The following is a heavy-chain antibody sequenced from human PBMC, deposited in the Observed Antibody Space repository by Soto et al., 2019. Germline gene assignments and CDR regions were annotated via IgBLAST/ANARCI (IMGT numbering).Heavy chain of an antibody. CDR2: ISYDGSNK. V-gene: IGHV3-30*03. J-gene: IGHJ4*02. D-gene: IGHD2-15*01. CDR1: GFTFSSYG. Sequence: LRLSCAASGFTFSSYGMHWVRQAPGKGLEWVAVISYDGSNKYYADSVKGRFTISRDNSKNTLYLQMNSLRAEDTAVYYCARGQDPYYFDYWGQGTLVTVSS. CDR3: ARGQDPYYFDY.